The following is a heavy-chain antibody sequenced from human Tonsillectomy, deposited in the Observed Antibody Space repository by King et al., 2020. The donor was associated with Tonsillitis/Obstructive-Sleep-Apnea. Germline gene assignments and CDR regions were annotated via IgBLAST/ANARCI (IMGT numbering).Heavy chain of an antibody. V-gene: IGHV4-59*01. D-gene: IGHD2/OR15-2a*01. CDR3: ARGPPRPPYLYYFDY. CDR1: GGSISSYY. CDR2: IYYSGST. Sequence: VQLQESGPGLVKPSETLSLTCTVSGGSISSYYWIWIRQPPGKGLEWIGYIYYSGSTNYNPSLKSRVTISVDTSKNQFSLKLCSVTAADTAVYYCARGPPRPPYLYYFDYWGQGTLVTVSS. J-gene: IGHJ4*02.